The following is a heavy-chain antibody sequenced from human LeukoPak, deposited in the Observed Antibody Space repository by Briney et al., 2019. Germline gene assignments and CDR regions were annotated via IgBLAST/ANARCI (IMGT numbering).Heavy chain of an antibody. CDR1: GGSFSDYY. Sequence: SETLSLTCAVYGGSFSDYYWSWIRQHPGKGLEWIGYIYYSGSTYYNPSLKSRVTISVDTSKNQFSLKLSPVTAADTAVYYCARSYYDSSGYPYYFDYWGQGTLVTVSS. J-gene: IGHJ4*02. V-gene: IGHV4-31*11. D-gene: IGHD3-22*01. CDR2: IYYSGST. CDR3: ARSYYDSSGYPYYFDY.